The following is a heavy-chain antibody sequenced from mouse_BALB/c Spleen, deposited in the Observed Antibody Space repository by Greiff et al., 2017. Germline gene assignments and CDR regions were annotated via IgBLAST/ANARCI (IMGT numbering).Heavy chain of an antibody. Sequence: EVQVVESGGGLVQPGGSLRLSCATSGFTFTDYYMSWVRQPPGKALEWLGFIRNKANGYTTEYSVSVKGRITISRDNSQSILYLQMNTLRAEDSATYCCARDGDYDGFAYWGQGTLVTVSA. D-gene: IGHD2-4*01. J-gene: IGHJ3*01. CDR1: GFTFTDYY. CDR2: IRNKANGYTT. V-gene: IGHV7-3*02. CDR3: ARDGDYDGFAY.